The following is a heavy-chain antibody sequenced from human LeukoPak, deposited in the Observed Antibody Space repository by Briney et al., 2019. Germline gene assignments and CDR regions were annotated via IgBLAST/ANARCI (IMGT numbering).Heavy chain of an antibody. V-gene: IGHV6-1*01. D-gene: IGHD3-22*01. CDR3: ARVRKEDYYDSSGYTLRYYYYMDV. CDR2: TYYRSKWYN. CDR1: GDSVSSNSAA. Sequence: SQTLSLTCAISGDSVSSNSAAWNWIRQSPSRGLEWLGRTYYRSKWYNDYAVSVKSRITINPDTSKNQFSLQLNSVTPEDTAVYYCARVRKEDYYDSSGYTLRYYYYMDVWGKGTTVTVSS. J-gene: IGHJ6*03.